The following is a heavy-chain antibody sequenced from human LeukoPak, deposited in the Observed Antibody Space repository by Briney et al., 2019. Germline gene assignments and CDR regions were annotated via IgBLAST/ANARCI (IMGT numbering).Heavy chain of an antibody. J-gene: IGHJ4*02. CDR3: ARVQAGTTFDY. CDR1: GYTFTVYY. V-gene: IGHV1-2*06. CDR2: INPNSGGT. Sequence: ASVKVSCKASGYTFTVYYMHWVRQAPGQGLEWMGRINPNSGGTNYAQKFQGRVTMTRDTSISTAYMELSRLRSDDTAVYYCARVQAGTTFDYWGRGTLVTVSS. D-gene: IGHD1-7*01.